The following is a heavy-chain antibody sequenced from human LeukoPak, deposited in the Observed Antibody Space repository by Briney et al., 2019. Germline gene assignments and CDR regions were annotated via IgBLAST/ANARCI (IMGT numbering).Heavy chain of an antibody. CDR1: GYSFTSYW. CDR2: SYPGDSDT. Sequence: GEPRTISGKGSGYSFTSYWIGCVRQMPGKGLEWMGISYPGDSDTTYSPSFQGQVTISAAKSIRTAYLQWSSLKASDAAMYYFARGIAAVHRGYYFDYWGRGTLVAVSS. CDR3: ARGIAAVHRGYYFDY. V-gene: IGHV5-51*01. J-gene: IGHJ4*02. D-gene: IGHD6-13*01.